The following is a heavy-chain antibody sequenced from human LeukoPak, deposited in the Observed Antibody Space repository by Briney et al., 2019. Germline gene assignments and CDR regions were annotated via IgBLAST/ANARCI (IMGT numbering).Heavy chain of an antibody. CDR3: ARDTSPHGSVGATIFDY. Sequence: PSETLSLTCAVYGGSFSGYYWSWVRQAPGKGLERCSVIYSGGSTYYADSVKGRFTISRDNSKNTLYLQMNSLRAEDTAVYYCARDTSPHGSVGATIFDYWGQGTLVTVSS. CDR2: IYSGGST. V-gene: IGHV3-53*05. CDR1: GGSFSGYY. D-gene: IGHD1-26*01. J-gene: IGHJ4*02.